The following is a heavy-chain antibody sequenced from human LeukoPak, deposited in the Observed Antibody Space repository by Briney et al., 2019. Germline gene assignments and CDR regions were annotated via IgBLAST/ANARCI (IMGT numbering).Heavy chain of an antibody. CDR1: GFTLSSYG. CDR3: ARDLYYYGSGPGGY. D-gene: IGHD3-10*01. CDR2: IWYDGSNK. Sequence: GGSLRLSCAASGFTLSSYGMHWVRQAPGKGLEWVAVIWYDGSNKYYADSVKGRFTISRDNSKNTLYLQMNSLRAEDTAVYYCARDLYYYGSGPGGYWGQGTLVTVSS. J-gene: IGHJ4*02. V-gene: IGHV3-33*01.